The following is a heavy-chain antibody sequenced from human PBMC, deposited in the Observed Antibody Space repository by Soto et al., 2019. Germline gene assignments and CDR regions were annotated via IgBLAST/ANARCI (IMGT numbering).Heavy chain of an antibody. CDR3: ASLISNYYGSGSYYKWYFDY. CDR1: GGSISSYY. J-gene: IGHJ4*02. Sequence: SETLSFTCAVSGGSISSYYWSWIRQPPGKGLEWIGYIYYSGSTNYNPSLKSRVTISVDTSKNQFSLKLSSVTAADTAVYYCASLISNYYGSGSYYKWYFDYWGQGTLVTVSS. V-gene: IGHV4-59*08. CDR2: IYYSGST. D-gene: IGHD3-10*01.